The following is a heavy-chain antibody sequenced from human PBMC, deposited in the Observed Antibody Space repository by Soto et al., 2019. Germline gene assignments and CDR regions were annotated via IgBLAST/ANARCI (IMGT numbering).Heavy chain of an antibody. D-gene: IGHD3-16*02. V-gene: IGHV4-34*01. CDR2: INHSGST. J-gene: IGHJ2*01. CDR3: ARGPLYFCFFNGEEGIRDDRSVSAFRLNRSSDL. Sequence: GNGHERTGEINHSGSTNYNPSLKSRVTISVDTSKNQFSLKLSSVTAADTAVYYCARGPLYFCFFNGEEGIRDDRSVSAFRLNRSSDL.